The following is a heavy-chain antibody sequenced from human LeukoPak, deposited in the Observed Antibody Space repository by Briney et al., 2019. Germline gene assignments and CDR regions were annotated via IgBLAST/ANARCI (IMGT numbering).Heavy chain of an antibody. D-gene: IGHD3-22*01. CDR2: ISSSSSHI. V-gene: IGHV3-21*01. Sequence: PGGSLRLSCAASGFTFSSYSMNWVRQAPGKGLEWVSSISSSSSHIYYADSVKGRFTISRDNAKNSLYLQMNSLRAEDTAVYYCARDGPYYYDSSGYYYWGQGTLVTVSS. J-gene: IGHJ4*02. CDR3: ARDGPYYYDSSGYYY. CDR1: GFTFSSYS.